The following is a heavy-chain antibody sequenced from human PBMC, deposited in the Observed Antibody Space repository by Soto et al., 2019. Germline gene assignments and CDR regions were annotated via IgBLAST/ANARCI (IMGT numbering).Heavy chain of an antibody. CDR3: TTDLGVGATFY. D-gene: IGHD1-26*01. J-gene: IGHJ4*02. Sequence: GGTLRLSCAASGFTFSNAWMSWVRKAQGKGLEWVGRIKSKTDGGTTDYAAPVKGRFTISRDDSKNTLYLQMNSLKTEDTAVYYCTTDLGVGATFYWGQGTLVTVSS. CDR2: IKSKTDGGTT. V-gene: IGHV3-15*01. CDR1: GFTFSNAW.